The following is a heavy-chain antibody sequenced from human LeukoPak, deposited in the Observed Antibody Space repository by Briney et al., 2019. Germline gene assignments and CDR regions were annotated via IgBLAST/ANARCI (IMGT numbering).Heavy chain of an antibody. CDR2: ISSSSSYI. CDR3: ARDHGSGSYCMDV. D-gene: IGHD3-10*01. Sequence: GGSLRLSCAASGFTFSSHSMNWVRQAPGKGLEWVSSISSSSSYIYYADSVKGRFTISRDNAKNSLYLQMNSLRAEDTAVYYCARDHGSGSYCMDVWGQGTTVTVSS. CDR1: GFTFSSHS. V-gene: IGHV3-21*01. J-gene: IGHJ6*02.